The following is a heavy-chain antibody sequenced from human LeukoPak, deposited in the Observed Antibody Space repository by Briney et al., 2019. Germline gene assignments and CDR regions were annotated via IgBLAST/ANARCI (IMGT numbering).Heavy chain of an antibody. CDR1: GFTFTSSA. Sequence: GASVKVSCKASGFTFTSSAMQWVRQARGQRLEWIGWIVVGSGNTNYAQKFQERVTITRDMSTSTAYMELSSLRSEDTAVYYCAAKFFYSSTSCYRYYYGMDVWGQGTTVTVSS. J-gene: IGHJ6*02. CDR2: IVVGSGNT. V-gene: IGHV1-58*02. CDR3: AAKFFYSSTSCYRYYYGMDV. D-gene: IGHD2-2*01.